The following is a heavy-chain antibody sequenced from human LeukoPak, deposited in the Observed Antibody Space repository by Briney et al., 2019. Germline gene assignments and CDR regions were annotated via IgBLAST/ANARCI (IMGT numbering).Heavy chain of an antibody. V-gene: IGHV4-30-4*01. CDR3: ASGYRFLEWLFDAHNWFDP. J-gene: IGHJ5*02. Sequence: SQTLSLTCSVSGDSISIGDYRWSWIRQSPGKGLEWIGYIYYMGTAYYNPSLKSRVTISVDTSKNQFSLKLSSVTAADTAVYYCASGYRFLEWLFDAHNWFDPWGQGTLVTVSS. D-gene: IGHD3-3*01. CDR2: IYYMGTA. CDR1: GDSISIGDYR.